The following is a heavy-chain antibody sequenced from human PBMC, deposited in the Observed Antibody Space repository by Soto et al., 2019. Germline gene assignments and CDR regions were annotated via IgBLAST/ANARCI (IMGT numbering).Heavy chain of an antibody. D-gene: IGHD2-15*01. CDR2: IWYDGSNK. V-gene: IGHV3-33*01. Sequence: QVQLVESGGGVVQPGRSLRLSCAASGFTLSSYGMYWVRQAPGKGLEWVAVIWYDGSNKYYADSVKGRFTISRDNSKNTLYLQMNSLRAEDTAVYYCARDQSGGSCYSRWYFDLWGRGTLVTVSS. J-gene: IGHJ2*01. CDR3: ARDQSGGSCYSRWYFDL. CDR1: GFTLSSYG.